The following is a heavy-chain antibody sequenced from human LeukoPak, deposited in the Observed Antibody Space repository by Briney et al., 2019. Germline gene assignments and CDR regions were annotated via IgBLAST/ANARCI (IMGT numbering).Heavy chain of an antibody. CDR3: ARESSSGSYD. D-gene: IGHD1-26*01. CDR2: TYTSGST. J-gene: IGHJ4*02. V-gene: IGHV4-4*07. Sequence: PSETLSLTCTVSGDSISSYYWSWIRQPAGKGLEWIGRTYTSGSTNYNPSHRSRVTMSVDTSKNQLSLKLSSVTAADTAVYYCARESSSGSYDWGQGTLVTVSS. CDR1: GDSISSYY.